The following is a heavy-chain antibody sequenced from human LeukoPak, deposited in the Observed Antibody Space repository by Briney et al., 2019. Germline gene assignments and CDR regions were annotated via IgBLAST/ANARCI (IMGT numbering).Heavy chain of an antibody. Sequence: GGSLRLSCAASGFTFSSYWMSWVRQAPGKGLEWVANIKQDGSEKYYVDSVKGRFTISRDNAKNSLYLQMNSLRAEDTAVYYCARVLYRTNSGPPGYWGQGTLVTVSS. V-gene: IGHV3-7*01. CDR3: ARVLYRTNSGPPGY. CDR2: IKQDGSEK. D-gene: IGHD3-16*01. CDR1: GFTFSSYW. J-gene: IGHJ4*02.